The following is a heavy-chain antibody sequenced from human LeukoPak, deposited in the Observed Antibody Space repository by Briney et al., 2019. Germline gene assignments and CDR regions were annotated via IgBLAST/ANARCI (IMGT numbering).Heavy chain of an antibody. CDR1: GYTFTGYY. V-gene: IGHV1-2*02. CDR2: INPNSDGT. D-gene: IGHD6-13*01. J-gene: IGHJ4*02. CDR3: ARVGPQQLFDY. Sequence: ASVKVSCKASGYTFTGYYMHWVRQAPGQGLEWMGWINPNSDGTNYAQKFQGRVTMTRDTSISTAYMELSRLRSDDTAVYYCARVGPQQLFDYWGQGTLVTVSS.